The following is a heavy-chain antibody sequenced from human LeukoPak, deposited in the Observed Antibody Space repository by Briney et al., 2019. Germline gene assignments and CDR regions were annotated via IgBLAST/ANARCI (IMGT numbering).Heavy chain of an antibody. CDR1: GGSISSGSYY. J-gene: IGHJ3*02. Sequence: TSQTLSLTRTVSGGSISSGSYYWSWIRQPAGKGLEWIGRIYTSGSTNYNPSLKSRVTISVDTSKNQFSLKLSSVTAADTAVYYCAREAPARYSSSHLAFDIWGQGTMVTVSS. CDR3: AREAPARYSSSHLAFDI. D-gene: IGHD6-6*01. CDR2: IYTSGST. V-gene: IGHV4-61*02.